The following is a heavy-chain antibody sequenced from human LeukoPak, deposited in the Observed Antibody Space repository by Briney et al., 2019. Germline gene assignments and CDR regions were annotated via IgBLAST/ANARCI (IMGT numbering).Heavy chain of an antibody. CDR2: ISGSGDST. Sequence: GGSLRLSCAASGFTFSSYAMSWVRQAPGKGLEWVSAISGSGDSTYYADSVKGRFTISRDNSKNTLYLQMNSLRAEDTAVYYCAKTRDSSGYYLYYFDYWGQGALVTVSS. V-gene: IGHV3-23*01. D-gene: IGHD3-22*01. CDR1: GFTFSSYA. J-gene: IGHJ4*02. CDR3: AKTRDSSGYYLYYFDY.